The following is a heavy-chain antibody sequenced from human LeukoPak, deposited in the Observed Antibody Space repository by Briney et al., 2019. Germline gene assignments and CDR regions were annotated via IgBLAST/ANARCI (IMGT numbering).Heavy chain of an antibody. CDR1: GFTVSSNY. CDR2: IYSGGST. D-gene: IGHD3-10*01. CDR3: ARDLDSAHSYGLDV. Sequence: GGSLRLSCAASGFTVSSNYMSWVRQAPGKGLEWVSIIYSGGSTYYADSVKGRFTISRDNSKSTLYLQMNSLRVEDTAVYYCARDLDSAHSYGLDVWGQGTTVTVSS. V-gene: IGHV3-53*01. J-gene: IGHJ6*02.